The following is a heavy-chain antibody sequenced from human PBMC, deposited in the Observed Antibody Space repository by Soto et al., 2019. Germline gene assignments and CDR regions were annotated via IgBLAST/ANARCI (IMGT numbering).Heavy chain of an antibody. CDR3: ARDNGGYGGAENDY. J-gene: IGHJ4*02. D-gene: IGHD5-12*01. V-gene: IGHV3-11*05. CDR2: ISSSSSYT. CDR1: GFTFSDYY. Sequence: QVQLVKSGRGLFKPGGSLRLSCAASGFTFSDYYMSWIRQAPGKGLEWVSYISSSSSYTNYADSVKGRFTISRDNAKNSLYLQMNSLRAEDTAVYYCARDNGGYGGAENDYWGQGTLVTVSS.